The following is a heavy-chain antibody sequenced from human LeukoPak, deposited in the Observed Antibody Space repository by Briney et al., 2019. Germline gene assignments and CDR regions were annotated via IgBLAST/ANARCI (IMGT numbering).Heavy chain of an antibody. CDR1: GGSISSGSYY. V-gene: IGHV4-61*02. CDR2: IYTSGST. D-gene: IGHD3-16*02. CDR3: ARGNYDYVWGSYRQYYFDY. J-gene: IGHJ4*02. Sequence: KTSQTLSLTCTVSGGSISSGSYYWSWIRQPAGKGLEWIGRIYTSGSTNYNPSLKSRVTISVDTSKNQFSLKLSSVTAADTAVYYCARGNYDYVWGSYRQYYFDYWGQGTLATVSS.